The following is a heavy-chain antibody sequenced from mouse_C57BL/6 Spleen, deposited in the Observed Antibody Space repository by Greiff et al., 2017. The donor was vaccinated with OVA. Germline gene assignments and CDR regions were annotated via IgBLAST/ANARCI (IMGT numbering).Heavy chain of an antibody. Sequence: QVQLQQSGAELVMPGASVKLSCKASGYTFTSYWMHWVKQRPGQGLEWIGEIDPSDSYTNYNQKFKGKSTLTVDKSSSTAYMQLSSLTSEDSAVYYCARGRNSNYEYFDVWGTGTTVTVSS. J-gene: IGHJ1*03. CDR2: IDPSDSYT. V-gene: IGHV1-69*01. D-gene: IGHD2-5*01. CDR1: GYTFTSYW. CDR3: ARGRNSNYEYFDV.